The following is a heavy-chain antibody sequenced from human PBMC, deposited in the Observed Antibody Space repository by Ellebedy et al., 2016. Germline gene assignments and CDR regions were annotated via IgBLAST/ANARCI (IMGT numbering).Heavy chain of an antibody. CDR2: LYYSGTR. Sequence: SETLSLTCTISGGSVTSDYWSWIRQPPGKGLEWIGHLYYSGTRTYNPSLNSRVSLSADPSNNQFSLRLSSVPAADTAVYFCARDRLGWGSFDSWGQGTLVTVSS. CDR1: GGSVTSDY. V-gene: IGHV4-59*02. CDR3: ARDRLGWGSFDS. J-gene: IGHJ4*02. D-gene: IGHD3-16*01.